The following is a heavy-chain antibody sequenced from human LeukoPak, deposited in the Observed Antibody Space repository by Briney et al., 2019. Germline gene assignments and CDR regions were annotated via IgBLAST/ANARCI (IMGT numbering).Heavy chain of an antibody. D-gene: IGHD3-10*02. V-gene: IGHV3-7*01. CDR3: AELGITMIGGV. Sequence: VGSLRLSCTASGFTFSSYWMSWVRQTPGKGLEWVANIKKDGSEKYYVDSVKGRFTISRDNAKTSLYLKMNSMRAEDTAVYYCAELGITMIGGVWGKGTTVTICS. CDR2: IKKDGSEK. J-gene: IGHJ6*04. CDR1: GFTFSSYW.